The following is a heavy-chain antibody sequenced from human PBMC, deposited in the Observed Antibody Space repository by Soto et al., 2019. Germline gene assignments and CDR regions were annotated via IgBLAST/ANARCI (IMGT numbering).Heavy chain of an antibody. CDR3: ARSQYSSSWGYYYYYYGMDV. CDR2: IYSSGTT. D-gene: IGHD6-13*01. Sequence: SETLSLTCTVAGGSISGFYWSWVRQPAGKGLEWIGRIYSSGTTKYNPSLKSRVTMSVDTSKNQFSLKLSSVTAADTAVYYCARSQYSSSWGYYYYYYGMDVWGQGTTVTVSS. V-gene: IGHV4-4*07. CDR1: GGSISGFY. J-gene: IGHJ6*02.